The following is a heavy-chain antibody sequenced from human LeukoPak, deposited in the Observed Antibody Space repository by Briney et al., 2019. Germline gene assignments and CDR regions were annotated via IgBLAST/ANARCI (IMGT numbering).Heavy chain of an antibody. V-gene: IGHV3-7*03. CDR3: ARDRGRYSYGYFDY. CDR2: IKQDGSEK. CDR1: GFTFSSYW. J-gene: IGHJ4*02. D-gene: IGHD5-18*01. Sequence: GGSLRLSCAASGFTFSSYWMSWVRQAPGKGLEWVANIKQDGSEKYYVDSVKGRFTTSRDNAKNSLYLQMNSLRAEDTAVYYCARDRGRYSYGYFDYWGQGTLVTVSS.